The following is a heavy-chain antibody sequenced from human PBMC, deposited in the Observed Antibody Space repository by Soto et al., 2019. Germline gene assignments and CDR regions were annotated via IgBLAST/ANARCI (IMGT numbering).Heavy chain of an antibody. J-gene: IGHJ3*02. CDR2: IYHSGST. D-gene: IGHD6-19*01. Sequence: QVQLQESGPGLVKPSGTLSLTCAVSSGSISSSNWWSWVRQPPGKGLEWIGEIYHSGSTNYNPSLKSRVTISVDKSQNQFSLKLSSVTAADTAVYYCARNPSSGWSRGAFDIWGQGTMVTVSS. CDR1: SGSISSSNW. V-gene: IGHV4-4*02. CDR3: ARNPSSGWSRGAFDI.